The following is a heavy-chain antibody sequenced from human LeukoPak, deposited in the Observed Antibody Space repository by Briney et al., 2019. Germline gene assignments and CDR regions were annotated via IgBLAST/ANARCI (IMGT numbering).Heavy chain of an antibody. J-gene: IGHJ4*02. V-gene: IGHV3-23*01. CDR2: ISGSGGST. CDR1: GFTYSSYA. Sequence: GGSLRLSCAASGFTYSSYAMSWVRQAPGKGLEWVSAISGSGGSTYYADSVKGRFTISRDNSKNTLYLQMNSLRAEDTAVYYCAKESAAGTSAPNDYWGQGTLVTVSS. CDR3: AKESAAGTSAPNDY. D-gene: IGHD6-13*01.